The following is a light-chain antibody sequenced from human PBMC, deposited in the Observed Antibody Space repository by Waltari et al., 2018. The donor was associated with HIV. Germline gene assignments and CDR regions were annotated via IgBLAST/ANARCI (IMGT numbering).Light chain of an antibody. CDR1: SSNIGSKY. V-gene: IGLV1-47*01. J-gene: IGLJ2*01. CDR3: AAWDDSLL. CDR2: MNN. Sequence: QSVLTQPPSASGTPGQRVTISCSGSSSNIGSKYVYWYQQLPGTAPKLRIYMNNQRPSGVPDRFSGCKSGTSASLAISGVRSEDEADYYCAAWDDSLLFGGGTKLTVL.